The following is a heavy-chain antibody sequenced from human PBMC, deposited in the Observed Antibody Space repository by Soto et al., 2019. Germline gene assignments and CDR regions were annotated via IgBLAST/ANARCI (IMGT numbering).Heavy chain of an antibody. CDR1: GYTFTGYY. CDR2: INPNSGGT. Sequence: ASVKVSCKASGYTFTGYYMHWVRQAPGQGLEWMGWINPNSGGTNYAQKFQGWVTMTRDTSISTAYMELSRLRSDDTAVYYCARGGTMDTAMVRPLDYWGQGTLVTV. D-gene: IGHD5-18*01. J-gene: IGHJ4*02. V-gene: IGHV1-2*04. CDR3: ARGGTMDTAMVRPLDY.